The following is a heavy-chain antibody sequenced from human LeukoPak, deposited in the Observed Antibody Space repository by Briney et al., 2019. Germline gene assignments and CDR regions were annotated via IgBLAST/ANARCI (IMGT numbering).Heavy chain of an antibody. J-gene: IGHJ4*02. CDR2: INPTSGGT. D-gene: IGHD3-9*01. CDR1: GYTFTGYY. V-gene: IGHV1-2*02. CDR3: ARSPHILTGENFDY. Sequence: ASVKVSCKASGYTFTGYYIHWVRQAPGQGLEWMGWINPTSGGTNYAQKFQDRVTMTRDSSISTAYMEVGRLRSADTAVYYCARSPHILTGENFDYWGQGTLVTVSS.